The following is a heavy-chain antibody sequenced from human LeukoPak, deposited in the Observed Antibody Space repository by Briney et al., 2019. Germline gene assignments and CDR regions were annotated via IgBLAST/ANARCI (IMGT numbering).Heavy chain of an antibody. V-gene: IGHV4-38-2*01. CDR3: ARFDHVWETHGMDAFDL. J-gene: IGHJ3*01. CDR1: GYSISRGYS. D-gene: IGHD3-16*01. Sequence: PSETLSLTCAVSGYSISRGYSWGWIRQPPGMGLEWIGNMYHSESTHYNPSLKSRVTISADTSKNQFSMKLSSVTAADTAVYYCARFDHVWETHGMDAFDLWGQGTMVTVSS. CDR2: MYHSEST.